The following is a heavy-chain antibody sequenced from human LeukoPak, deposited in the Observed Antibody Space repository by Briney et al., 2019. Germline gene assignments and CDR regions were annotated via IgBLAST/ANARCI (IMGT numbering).Heavy chain of an antibody. J-gene: IGHJ4*02. CDR1: GFTFSSHG. CDR2: IVGGAGGT. D-gene: IGHD5-24*01. CDR3: ARQREMTTIFSALGY. Sequence: GGSLRLSCAASGFTFSSHGMSWVRQAPGKGLEWVSGIVGGAGGTYYADSVKGRFTISRDNSRNTLYLQMNSLRAEDTAVYYCARQREMTTIFSALGYWGQGALVTVSS. V-gene: IGHV3-23*01.